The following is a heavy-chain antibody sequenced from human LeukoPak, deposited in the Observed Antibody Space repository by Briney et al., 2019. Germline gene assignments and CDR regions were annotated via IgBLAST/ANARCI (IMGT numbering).Heavy chain of an antibody. CDR1: GFTLSRYS. Sequence: GGSLRLSCAGSGFTLSRYSMNWVRQAPGKGLEWVAYITISTGIIYYADSVKGRFTISRDNAKNSVYLQMNSLRAEDTAVYYCARDSTGYGYEEWYWGQGTLVTVSS. CDR3: ARDSTGYGYEEWY. D-gene: IGHD5-18*01. CDR2: ITISTGII. J-gene: IGHJ4*02. V-gene: IGHV3-48*04.